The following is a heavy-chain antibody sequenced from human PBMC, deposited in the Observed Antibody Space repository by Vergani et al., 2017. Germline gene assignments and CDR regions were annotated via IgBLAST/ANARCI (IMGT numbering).Heavy chain of an antibody. CDR1: GFTFSSYW. J-gene: IGHJ3*02. CDR3: ARDLGYSSSWDAFDI. Sequence: EVQLVESGGGLVQPGGSLRLSCAASGFTFSSYWMHWVRQAPGKGLVWVSRINSDGSSTSYADSVKGRLTISRDNAKNTLYLQMNSLRAEDTAVYYCARDLGYSSSWDAFDIWGQGTMVTVSS. D-gene: IGHD6-13*01. V-gene: IGHV3-74*01. CDR2: INSDGSST.